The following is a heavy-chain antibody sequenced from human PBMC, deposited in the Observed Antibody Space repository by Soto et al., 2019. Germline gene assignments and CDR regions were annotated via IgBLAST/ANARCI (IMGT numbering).Heavy chain of an antibody. CDR2: IYTSGST. V-gene: IGHV4-4*07. D-gene: IGHD3-3*01. Sequence: SETLSLTCTVSGGSISSYYWSWIRQPAGKGLEWIGRIYTSGSTNYNPSLKSRVTMSVDTSKNQFSLKLSSVTAADTAVYYCTTGATSGRYVNYYYGIDVWGQGTTVTVSS. CDR1: GGSISSYY. J-gene: IGHJ6*02. CDR3: TTGATSGRYVNYYYGIDV.